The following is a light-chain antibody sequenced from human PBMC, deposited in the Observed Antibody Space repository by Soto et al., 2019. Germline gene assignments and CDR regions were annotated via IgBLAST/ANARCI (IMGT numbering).Light chain of an antibody. Sequence: AIRMTQSPSSFSASTGDRVTITCRASQGISSYLAWYQQKPGKVPKLLIYAASTLQSGVPSRFSGSGSGTDFTLTISCLQSEDFATYYCQQYYSYPYTFGQGT. J-gene: IGKJ2*01. V-gene: IGKV1-8*01. CDR1: QGISSY. CDR2: AAS. CDR3: QQYYSYPYT.